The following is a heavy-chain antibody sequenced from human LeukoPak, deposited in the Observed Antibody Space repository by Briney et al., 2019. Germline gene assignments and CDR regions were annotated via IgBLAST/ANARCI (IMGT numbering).Heavy chain of an antibody. CDR1: RFTFRCYG. J-gene: IGHJ3*02. Sequence: GGSLRLSCAASRFTFRCYGMLWVRQAPGKGLEWVAVIYSGGSTYYADSVKGRFTISRANSKNTLYLQMNSLSAEATVVYYGARVGGWSSGWPSDDAFDIWGQGTMVTVSS. CDR2: IYSGGST. V-gene: IGHV3-53*01. D-gene: IGHD6-19*01. CDR3: ARVGGWSSGWPSDDAFDI.